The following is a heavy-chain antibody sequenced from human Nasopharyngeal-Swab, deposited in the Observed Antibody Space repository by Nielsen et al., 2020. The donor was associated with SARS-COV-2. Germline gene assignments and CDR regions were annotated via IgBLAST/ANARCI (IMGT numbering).Heavy chain of an antibody. Sequence: GGALRLSWASSGFTFSSYVMHWVRQAPGQGLEWVAVISYDGSNKYYADSVKGRFTISRDNSKNTLYLQMNSLRAEDTAVYYCAKDRIVVVTVWYYFDYWGQGTLVTVSS. CDR1: GFTFSSYV. CDR3: AKDRIVVVTVWYYFDY. D-gene: IGHD2-21*02. J-gene: IGHJ4*02. V-gene: IGHV3-30*18. CDR2: ISYDGSNK.